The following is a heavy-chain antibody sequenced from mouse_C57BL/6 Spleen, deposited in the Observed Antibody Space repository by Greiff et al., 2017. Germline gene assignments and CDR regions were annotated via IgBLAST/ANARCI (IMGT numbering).Heavy chain of an antibody. CDR1: GFTFSDYG. V-gene: IGHV5-17*01. D-gene: IGHD2-10*02. CDR3: ARWGYGNYYYAMDY. J-gene: IGHJ4*01. CDR2: ISSGSSTI. Sequence: EVQGVESGGGLVKPGGSLKLSCAASGFTFSDYGMHWVRQAPEKGLEWVAYISSGSSTIYYADTVKGRFTISRDNAKNTLFLQMTSLRSEDTAMYYCARWGYGNYYYAMDYWGQGTSVTVSS.